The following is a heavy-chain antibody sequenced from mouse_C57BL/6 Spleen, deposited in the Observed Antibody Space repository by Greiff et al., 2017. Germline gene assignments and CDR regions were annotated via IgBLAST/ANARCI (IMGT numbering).Heavy chain of an antibody. J-gene: IGHJ3*01. CDR1: GFNIKDDY. CDR2: IDPENGDT. V-gene: IGHV14-4*01. Sequence: EVQGVESGAELVRPGASVKLSCTASGFNIKDDYMHWVKQRPEQGLEWIGWIDPENGDTEYASKFQGKATITADTSSNTAYLQLSSLTSEDTAVYYCTTRNPFAYWGQGTLVTVSA. CDR3: TTRNPFAY. D-gene: IGHD2-1*01.